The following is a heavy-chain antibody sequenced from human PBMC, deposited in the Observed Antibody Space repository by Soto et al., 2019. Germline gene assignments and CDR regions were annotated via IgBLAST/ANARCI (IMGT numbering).Heavy chain of an antibody. CDR2: IWYDGSNK. J-gene: IGHJ4*02. D-gene: IGHD1-1*01. V-gene: IGHV3-33*01. CDR3: ARGTYSGYHFDY. CDR1: GFTFSSYG. Sequence: QVQLVESGGGVVQPGRSLRLSCAASGFTFSSYGMHWVRQAPGKGLEWVAVIWYDGSNKYYADSVKGRFTISRDNSKNTLYLQMNSLRAEDTAVYYCARGTYSGYHFDYWGQGTLVTVSS.